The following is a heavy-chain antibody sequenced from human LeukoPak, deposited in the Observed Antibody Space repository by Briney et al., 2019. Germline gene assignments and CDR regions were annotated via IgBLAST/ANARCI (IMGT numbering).Heavy chain of an antibody. Sequence: GGSLRLSCAASGFAFSPYEMNKVRQARRKGLELVSYISSSGGTIYYADSVKCRFTISRDNAKNSLYVQMNSLRAEDTAVYYCARLRQSSGWVVAFDGWGQGTMVTVSS. CDR3: ARLRQSSGWVVAFDG. D-gene: IGHD6-19*01. J-gene: IGHJ3*01. CDR2: ISSSGGTI. V-gene: IGHV3-48*03. CDR1: GFAFSPYE.